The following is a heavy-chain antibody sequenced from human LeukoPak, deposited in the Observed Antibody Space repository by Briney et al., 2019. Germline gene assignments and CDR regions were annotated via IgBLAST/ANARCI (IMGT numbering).Heavy chain of an antibody. CDR3: ARVHIAATYGMDV. J-gene: IGHJ6*02. V-gene: IGHV3-33*01. CDR1: GFTFSSYG. CDR2: IWFDGSEK. D-gene: IGHD6-13*01. Sequence: GGSLRLSCAASGFTFSSYGMRWVRQAPGKGLEWVALIWFDGSEKYYAETMKGRFTISRDNSKNTLYLQMNSLRAEDTAVYYCARVHIAATYGMDVWGQGTTVTVSS.